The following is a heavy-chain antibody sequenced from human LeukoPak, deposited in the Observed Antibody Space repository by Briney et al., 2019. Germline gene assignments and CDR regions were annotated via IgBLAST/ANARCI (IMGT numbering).Heavy chain of an antibody. CDR2: INPHSGGT. D-gene: IGHD2-8*02. J-gene: IGHJ6*03. Sequence: ASVKVSCKASGYTFTAYYMHWVRQAPGQGLEWMGWINPHSGGTNYAQKFQGRVTMTRGTSINTAYMELSSLRSDDTAVYYCAFWSPTYYYYYYMDVWGKGTTVTVSS. V-gene: IGHV1-2*02. CDR3: AFWSPTYYYYYYMDV. CDR1: GYTFTAYY.